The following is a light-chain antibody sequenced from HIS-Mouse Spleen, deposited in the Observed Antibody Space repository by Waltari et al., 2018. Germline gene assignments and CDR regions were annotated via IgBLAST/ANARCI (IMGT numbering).Light chain of an antibody. J-gene: IGLJ2*01. CDR2: EGS. V-gene: IGLV2-23*01. CDR1: SSDVGSYNR. CDR3: CSHAGSSTSVV. Sequence: QSALTQPASVSGSTGQSITISCTGTSSDVGSYNRVSWYQQHPGKAPKLMLYEGSKRPSGVSNRFSGSKSGNTASLTISGLQAEDEADYYCCSHAGSSTSVVFGGGTKLTVL.